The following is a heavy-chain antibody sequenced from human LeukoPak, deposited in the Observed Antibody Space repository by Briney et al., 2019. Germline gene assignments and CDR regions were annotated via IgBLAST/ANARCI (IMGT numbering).Heavy chain of an antibody. V-gene: IGHV3-21*01. CDR1: GLTFSNFW. CDR3: TREGDGYNLLIY. CDR2: ITSRSTYI. J-gene: IGHJ4*02. D-gene: IGHD5-24*01. Sequence: GGSLRLSCVASGLTFSNFWMSWVRQAPGKGLEWVSSITSRSTYIYYADSLKGRFTISRDNAKNSLYLQMNSLRAEDTAVYYCTREGDGYNLLIYWGQGTLVTVSS.